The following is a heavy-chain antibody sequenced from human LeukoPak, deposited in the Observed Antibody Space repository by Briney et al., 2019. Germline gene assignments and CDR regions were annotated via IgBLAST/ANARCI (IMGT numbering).Heavy chain of an antibody. CDR1: GFTFRSYN. CDR2: ISSSSSYI. CDR3: ARQDCSSTSCYMDFDY. Sequence: GWSLRLSCAASGFTFRSYNMNWVRQAPGKGLEWVSSISSSSSYIYYADSVKGRFTISRDNAKNSLYLQMNSLKASDTAMYYCARQDCSSTSCYMDFDYWGQGTLVTVSS. J-gene: IGHJ4*02. D-gene: IGHD2-2*02. V-gene: IGHV3-21*04.